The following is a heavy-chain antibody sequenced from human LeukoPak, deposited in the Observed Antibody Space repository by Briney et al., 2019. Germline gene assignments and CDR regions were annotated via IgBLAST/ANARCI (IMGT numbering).Heavy chain of an antibody. CDR3: AASEYRGTYGARGPTTFDY. Sequence: ASVKVSCKASGYTFTTYGISWVRQAPGQRLEWMGWINAGNGNTKYSQKFQGRVTITRDTSASTAYMELSSLRSEDTAVYYCAASEYRGTYGARGPTTFDYWGQGTLVTVSS. J-gene: IGHJ4*02. V-gene: IGHV1-3*01. D-gene: IGHD4-17*01. CDR1: GYTFTTYG. CDR2: INAGNGNT.